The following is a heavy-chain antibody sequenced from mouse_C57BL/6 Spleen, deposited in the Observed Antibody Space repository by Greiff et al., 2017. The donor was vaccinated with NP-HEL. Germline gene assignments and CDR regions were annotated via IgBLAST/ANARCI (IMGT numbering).Heavy chain of an antibody. Sequence: QVHVKQPGAELVKPGASVKVSCKASGYTFTSYWMHWVKQRPGQGLEWIGRIHPSDSDTNYNQKFKGKATLTVDKSSSTAYMQLSSLTSEDSAVYYCAIENWFAYWGQGTLVTVSA. CDR1: GYTFTSYW. CDR3: AIENWFAY. V-gene: IGHV1-74*01. J-gene: IGHJ3*01. CDR2: IHPSDSDT.